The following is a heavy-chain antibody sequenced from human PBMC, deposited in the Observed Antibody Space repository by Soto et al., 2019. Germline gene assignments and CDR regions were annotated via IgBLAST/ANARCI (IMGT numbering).Heavy chain of an antibody. CDR1: GYTFTSYG. Sequence: QVQLVQSGAEVKKPGASGKVSCKASGYTFTSYGISWLRQAPGQGLEWMGWISAYNGNTNYAQKLQGRVTMTTDTSTSTGYMELRSLRSYDTAVYYFSRGLGWERRQFDYWGQGTLVNVSS. J-gene: IGHJ4*02. D-gene: IGHD1-26*01. CDR3: SRGLGWERRQFDY. V-gene: IGHV1-18*01. CDR2: ISAYNGNT.